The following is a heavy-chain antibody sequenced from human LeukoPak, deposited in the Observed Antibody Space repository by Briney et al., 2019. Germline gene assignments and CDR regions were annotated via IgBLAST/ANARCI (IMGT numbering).Heavy chain of an antibody. CDR2: INPNSGGT. V-gene: IGHV1-2*02. J-gene: IGHJ4*02. CDR1: GYTFTSYY. CDR3: ARVSGGIVVADFDY. D-gene: IGHD2-21*01. Sequence: ASVKVSCKASGYTFTSYYMHWVRQAPGQGLEWMGWINPNSGGTNYAQKFQGRVTMTRDTSISTAYMELSRLRSDDTAVYYCARVSGGIVVADFDYWGQGTLVTVSS.